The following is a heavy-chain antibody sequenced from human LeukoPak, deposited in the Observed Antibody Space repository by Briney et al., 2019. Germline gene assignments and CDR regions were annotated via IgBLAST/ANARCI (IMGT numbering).Heavy chain of an antibody. J-gene: IGHJ4*02. CDR1: RFTFDGYA. V-gene: IGHV3-9*01. CDR2: ISRNSGNT. D-gene: IGHD6-6*01. Sequence: PGGSLRLSCAASRFTFDGYAMHWVRQAPGKGLEWVSSISRNSGNTDYAASVKGRFTISRDNAKKSLHLQMNSLRAEDTTLYYCAKSGTYSSSSGYIDSWGQGTLVTVSS. CDR3: AKSGTYSSSSGYIDS.